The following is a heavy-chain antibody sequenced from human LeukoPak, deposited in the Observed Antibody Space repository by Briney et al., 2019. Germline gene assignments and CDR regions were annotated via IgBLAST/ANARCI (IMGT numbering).Heavy chain of an antibody. CDR1: GYTFTDYY. Sequence: ASVKVPCKASGYTFTDYYINWVRQAPGQGLEWMGWINPNSGGTNYAQKFQGRVTMTRDTSISTAYMELSRLRSDDTAVYYCARWELQFDWGQGTLVTVSS. CDR2: INPNSGGT. D-gene: IGHD1-26*01. CDR3: ARWELQFD. V-gene: IGHV1-2*02. J-gene: IGHJ4*02.